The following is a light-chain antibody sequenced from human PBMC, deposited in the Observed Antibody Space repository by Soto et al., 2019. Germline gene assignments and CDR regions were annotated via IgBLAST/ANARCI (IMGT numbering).Light chain of an antibody. V-gene: IGLV2-23*02. CDR2: EVT. CDR3: CSFAGGSTYVV. Sequence: QSALTQPASVSGSPGQSITISCIGTSSEVGNYELVSWYQQLPGKAPKLIIYEVTKRPSGVPNRFSGSKSGNTASLTISGLLAEDEADYHCCSFAGGSTYVVFGGGTKLTVL. CDR1: SSEVGNYEL. J-gene: IGLJ2*01.